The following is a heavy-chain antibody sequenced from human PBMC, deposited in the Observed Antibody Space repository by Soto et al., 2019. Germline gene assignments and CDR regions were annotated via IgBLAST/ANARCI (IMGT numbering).Heavy chain of an antibody. Sequence: GSLRLSCAASGFTFSSYWMSWVRQAPGKGLEWVANIKQDGSEKYYVDSVKGRFTISRDNAKNSLYLQMNSLRAEDTAVYYCARDLSGAARLVYYYYYYMDVWGKGTTVTVSS. CDR2: IKQDGSEK. J-gene: IGHJ6*03. D-gene: IGHD6-6*01. CDR3: ARDLSGAARLVYYYYYYMDV. CDR1: GFTFSSYW. V-gene: IGHV3-7*01.